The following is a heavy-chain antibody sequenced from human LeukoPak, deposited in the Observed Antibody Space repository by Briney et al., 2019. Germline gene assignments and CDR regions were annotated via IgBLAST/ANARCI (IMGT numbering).Heavy chain of an antibody. CDR2: INHSGST. Sequence: SETLSLTCAVYGGSFSGYYWSWIRQPPGKGLEWIGEINHSGSTNYNPSLKSRVTISVDTSKNQFSLKLSSVTAADTAVYYCARLYYDILTGYGSAFDIWGQGTMVTVSS. D-gene: IGHD3-9*01. V-gene: IGHV4-34*01. CDR1: GGSFSGYY. CDR3: ARLYYDILTGYGSAFDI. J-gene: IGHJ3*02.